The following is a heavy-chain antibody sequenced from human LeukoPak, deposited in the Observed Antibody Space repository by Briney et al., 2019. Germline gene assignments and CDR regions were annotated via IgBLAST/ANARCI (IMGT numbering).Heavy chain of an antibody. CDR3: ARAIWFGELPGAFDI. D-gene: IGHD3-10*01. V-gene: IGHV3-53*01. CDR1: GFTVSSNF. Sequence: GGSLRLSCAASGFTVSSNFMSWVRQAPEKGLEWVSVIYSGGSTYYSDSVKGRFTISRDNSKNTLYLQMNSLRAEDTAVYYCARAIWFGELPGAFDIWGQGTMVTVSS. J-gene: IGHJ3*02. CDR2: IYSGGST.